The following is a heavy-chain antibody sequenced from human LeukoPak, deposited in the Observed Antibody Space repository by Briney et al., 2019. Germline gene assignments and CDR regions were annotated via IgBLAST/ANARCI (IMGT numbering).Heavy chain of an antibody. D-gene: IGHD2/OR15-2a*01. J-gene: IGHJ4*02. CDR2: ISAYNGNT. CDR3: ARDVPLWPPSYFDY. V-gene: IGHV1-18*04. Sequence: GASVKVSCKASGYTFTSYGISWVRQAPGRGLEWMGWISAYNGNTNYAHKLQGRVTMTTDTSTSTAYMELRSLRSDDPAVYYCARDVPLWPPSYFDYWGQGTLVTVSS. CDR1: GYTFTSYG.